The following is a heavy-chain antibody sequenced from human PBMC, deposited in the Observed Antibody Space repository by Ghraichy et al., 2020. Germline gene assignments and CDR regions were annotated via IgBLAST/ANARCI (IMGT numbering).Heavy chain of an antibody. CDR2: ISSSSSTI. CDR1: GFTFSDYY. Sequence: GGSLRLSCAASGFTFSDYYMSWIRQAPGKGLEWVSYISSSSSTIYYADSVKGRFTISRDNAKNSLYLQMNSLRAEDTAVYYCARDLPGDYYYGMDVWGQGTTVTVSS. J-gene: IGHJ6*02. V-gene: IGHV3-11*01. CDR3: ARDLPGDYYYGMDV. D-gene: IGHD4-17*01.